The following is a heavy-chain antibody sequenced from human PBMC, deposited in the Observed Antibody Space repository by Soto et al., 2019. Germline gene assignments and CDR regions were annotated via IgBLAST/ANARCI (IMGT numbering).Heavy chain of an antibody. D-gene: IGHD5-18*01. J-gene: IGHJ4*02. Sequence: SETLSLTCTVSGGSISSSSYYWGWIRQPPGKGLEWIGSIYYSGSTYYNPSLKSRVTISVDTSKNQFSLKLSSVTAADTAVYYCASDVDTAMVSMGDLEVLSWGQGTLVTVSS. CDR1: GGSISSSSYY. V-gene: IGHV4-39*01. CDR3: ASDVDTAMVSMGDLEVLS. CDR2: IYYSGST.